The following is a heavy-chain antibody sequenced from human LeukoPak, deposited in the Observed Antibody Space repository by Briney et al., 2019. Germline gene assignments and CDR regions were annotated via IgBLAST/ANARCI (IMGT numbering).Heavy chain of an antibody. J-gene: IGHJ3*02. Sequence: PSETLSLTCTVSGGSISSSSYYWGWIRQPPGKGLEWIGSIYYSGSTYYNPSLKSRVTISVDTSKKQFSLKLSSVTAADTALYYCARHQSGGSWYSAFDIWGQGTMVTVSS. CDR3: ARHQSGGSWYSAFDI. V-gene: IGHV4-39*01. CDR1: GGSISSSSYY. CDR2: IYYSGST. D-gene: IGHD2-15*01.